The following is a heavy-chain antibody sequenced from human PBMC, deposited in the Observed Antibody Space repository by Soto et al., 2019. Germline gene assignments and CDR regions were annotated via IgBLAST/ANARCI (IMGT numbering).Heavy chain of an antibody. V-gene: IGHV4-39*01. CDR3: ASHGAYYFDTGVYSDAFDI. CDR1: GGSNSSTNHY. Sequence: QVQLQESGPGLVKSSETLSLTCTVSGGSNSSTNHYWGWIRQPPGRGLEWIGSIYYSGITYYNPSLKSRVTISVDTSKNQFSLRLSSVTAADTVAYYCASHGAYYFDTGVYSDAFDIWGQGTLVTVSS. D-gene: IGHD3-22*01. J-gene: IGHJ3*02. CDR2: IYYSGIT.